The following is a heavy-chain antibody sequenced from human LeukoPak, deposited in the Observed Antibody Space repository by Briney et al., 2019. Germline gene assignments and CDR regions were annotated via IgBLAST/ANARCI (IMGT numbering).Heavy chain of an antibody. V-gene: IGHV3-9*01. D-gene: IGHD5-18*01. Sequence: GGSLRLSCAASGFTFDDYAMHWVRQAPGKGLEWVSGISWNSGSIGYADSVKGRFTISRDNSKNTLYLQMNSLRAEDTAVYYCARDNVDTAMENWFDPWGQGTLVTVSS. CDR3: ARDNVDTAMENWFDP. CDR2: ISWNSGSI. J-gene: IGHJ5*02. CDR1: GFTFDDYA.